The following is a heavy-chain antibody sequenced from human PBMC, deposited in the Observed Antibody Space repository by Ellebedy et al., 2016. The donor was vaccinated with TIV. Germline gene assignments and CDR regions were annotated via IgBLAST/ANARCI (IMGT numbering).Heavy chain of an antibody. V-gene: IGHV4-34*01. CDR1: GGSFSGYY. CDR2: INHSGST. J-gene: IGHJ6*03. D-gene: IGHD2-2*01. CDR3: AREVWGVVVPAATTYKIYYYYYMDV. Sequence: SETLSLXCAVYGGSFSGYYWSWIRQPPGKGLEWIGEINHSGSTNYNPSLKSRVTISVDTSKNQFSLKLSSVTAADTAVYYCAREVWGVVVPAATTYKIYYYYYMDVWGKGTTVTVSS.